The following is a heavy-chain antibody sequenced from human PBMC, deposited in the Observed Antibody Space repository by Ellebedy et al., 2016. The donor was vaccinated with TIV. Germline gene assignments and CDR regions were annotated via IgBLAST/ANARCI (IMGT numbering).Heavy chain of an antibody. D-gene: IGHD3-10*01. V-gene: IGHV4-61*08. CDR2: ISYSGST. Sequence: MPGGSLRLSCAVSGGSIGSGGYSWSWIRQPPGKGLEWIGYISYSGSTNYNPSLKSRVTISVDKSKNQFSLKLSSVTAADTAVYYCARVTTMVRGVIDWGQGTLVTVSS. CDR1: GGSIGSGGYS. CDR3: ARVTTMVRGVID. J-gene: IGHJ4*02.